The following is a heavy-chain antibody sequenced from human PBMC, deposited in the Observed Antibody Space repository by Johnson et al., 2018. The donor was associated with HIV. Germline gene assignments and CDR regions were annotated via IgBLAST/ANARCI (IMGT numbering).Heavy chain of an antibody. CDR2: TSYDGINK. D-gene: IGHD3-10*01. CDR3: ARGGPYDSGIIDAFDI. J-gene: IGHJ3*02. CDR1: GLTFSDFA. Sequence: QVQLVESGGGVVQPGKSLRLSCAASGLTFSDFAMHWVRQAPGKGLAWVAVTSYDGINKYSATSVKVRFTISSDHSKNTLYLQRNSLRAEDTAVYYWARGGPYDSGIIDAFDIWGQGTMVTVS. V-gene: IGHV3-30-3*01.